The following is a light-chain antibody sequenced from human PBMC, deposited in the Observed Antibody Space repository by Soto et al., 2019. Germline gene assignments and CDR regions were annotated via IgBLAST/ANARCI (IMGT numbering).Light chain of an antibody. CDR1: SSDVGAYNS. CDR3: TSSASSVTYV. CDR2: DVS. V-gene: IGLV2-14*01. Sequence: QSALTQPASVSGSPGQSITISCTGTSSDVGAYNSVSWYQQHPGKAPKLIIYDVSTRPSGISDRFSGSKSGNTASLTISGLQDEDESDYYCTSSASSVTYVFGTGTKLTVL. J-gene: IGLJ1*01.